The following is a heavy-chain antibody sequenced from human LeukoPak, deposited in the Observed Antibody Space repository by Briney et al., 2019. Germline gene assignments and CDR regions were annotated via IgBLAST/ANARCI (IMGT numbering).Heavy chain of an antibody. CDR2: INHSGGT. CDR1: GGSFSGYY. D-gene: IGHD3-3*01. J-gene: IGHJ5*02. V-gene: IGHV4-34*01. Sequence: PSETLSLTCAVYGGSFSGYYWSWIRQPPGKGLEWIGEINHSGGTNYNPSLKSRVTISVDTSKNQFSLKLSSVTAADTAVYYCARGGRSTIFGVVIIGNNWFDPWGQGTLVTVSS. CDR3: ARGGRSTIFGVVIIGNNWFDP.